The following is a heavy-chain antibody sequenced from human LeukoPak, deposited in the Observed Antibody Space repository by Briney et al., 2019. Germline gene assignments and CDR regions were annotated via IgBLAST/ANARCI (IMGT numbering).Heavy chain of an antibody. D-gene: IGHD1-14*01. V-gene: IGHV7-4-1*02. Sequence: ASVKVSCKASGYTFTSYFIHWVRQAPGQGLEWMGWINIYTGNPTYAQGFTGRFVFSLDTSVSTAYLQMSSLKAEDTAVYYCATGGGYNLDYWGQGTLVTVSS. CDR1: GYTFTSYF. CDR3: ATGGGYNLDY. J-gene: IGHJ4*02. CDR2: INIYTGNP.